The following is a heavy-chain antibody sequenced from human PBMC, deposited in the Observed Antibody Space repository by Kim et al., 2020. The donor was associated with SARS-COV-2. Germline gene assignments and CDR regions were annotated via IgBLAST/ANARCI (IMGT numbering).Heavy chain of an antibody. D-gene: IGHD3-22*01. Sequence: PSETLSLTCTVSGGSISSYYWSWIRQPPGKGLEWIGYIYYSGSTNYNPSLKSRVTISVDTSKNQFSLKLSSVTAADTAVYYCARSYYYDPGPFDYWGQGTLVTVSS. J-gene: IGHJ4*02. V-gene: IGHV4-59*01. CDR1: GGSISSYY. CDR3: ARSYYYDPGPFDY. CDR2: IYYSGST.